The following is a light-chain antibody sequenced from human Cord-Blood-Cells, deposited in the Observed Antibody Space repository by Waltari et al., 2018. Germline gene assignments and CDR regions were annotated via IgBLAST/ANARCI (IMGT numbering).Light chain of an antibody. CDR2: DVS. J-gene: IGLJ3*02. Sequence: QSALTQPASVSGSPGQSITISCTGTCIAVGVYNYFPWYQQHPGKAPKLMFYDVSKRPSGVSNRFSGSKSGNTASLTISGLQAEDEADYYCSSYTSSSTWVFGGGTKLTVL. CDR3: SSYTSSSTWV. V-gene: IGLV2-14*01. CDR1: CIAVGVYNY.